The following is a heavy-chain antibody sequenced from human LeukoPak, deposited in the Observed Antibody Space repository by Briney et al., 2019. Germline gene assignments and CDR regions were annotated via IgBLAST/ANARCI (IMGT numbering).Heavy chain of an antibody. CDR3: ARAEGGWFGELLPFDY. D-gene: IGHD3-10*01. Sequence: GASVKVSCKASGYTFTGYYMHWVRQAPGQGLEWMGWINPNSGGTNYAQKFQGRVTMTRDTSISTAYMELSRLRSDDMAVYYCARAEGGWFGELLPFDYWGQGTLVTVSS. CDR1: GYTFTGYY. V-gene: IGHV1-2*02. CDR2: INPNSGGT. J-gene: IGHJ4*02.